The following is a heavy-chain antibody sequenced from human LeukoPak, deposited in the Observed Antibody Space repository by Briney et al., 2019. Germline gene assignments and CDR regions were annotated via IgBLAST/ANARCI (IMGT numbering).Heavy chain of an antibody. CDR3: ARGYDSSGPFDY. J-gene: IGHJ4*02. D-gene: IGHD3-22*01. Sequence: GASVKVSCKASGGTFSSYAISWVRQAPGQGLEWMGGIIPIFGTANYAQKFQGRVTITADESTSTAYMELSSLRSEDTAVYYCARGYDSSGPFDYWGQGTLVTVSS. CDR2: IIPIFGTA. CDR1: GGTFSSYA. V-gene: IGHV1-69*13.